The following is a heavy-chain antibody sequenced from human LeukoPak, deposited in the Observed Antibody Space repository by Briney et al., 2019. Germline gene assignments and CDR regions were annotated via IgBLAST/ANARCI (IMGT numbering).Heavy chain of an antibody. V-gene: IGHV4-30-4*08. CDR3: AREGYCSSTSCYGAWWFDP. CDR1: GGSISSGDYY. CDR2: IYYSGST. J-gene: IGHJ5*02. D-gene: IGHD2-2*01. Sequence: PSGTLSLTCTVSGGSISSGDYYWSWIRQPPGKGLEWIGYIYYSGSTYYNPSLKSRVTISVDTSKNQFSLKLSSVTAADTAVYYCAREGYCSSTSCYGAWWFDPWGQGTLVTVSS.